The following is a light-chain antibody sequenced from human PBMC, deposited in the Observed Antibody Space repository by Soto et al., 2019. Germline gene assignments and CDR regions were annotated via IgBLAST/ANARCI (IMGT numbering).Light chain of an antibody. CDR1: QRISSK. CDR3: QQYYNWQPR. J-gene: IGKJ1*01. CDR2: GAS. V-gene: IGKV3-15*01. Sequence: EILVTQSPATLSVSPGERVTLSCRASQRISSKLAWYQQRPGQAPRLLVYGASTRATGIPSRFSGSGSGTDFTLTITSLQSEDNALYYCQQYYNWQPRFGQGTKVDTK.